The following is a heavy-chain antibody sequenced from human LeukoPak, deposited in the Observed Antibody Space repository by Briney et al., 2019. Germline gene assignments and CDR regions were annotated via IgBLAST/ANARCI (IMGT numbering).Heavy chain of an antibody. J-gene: IGHJ5*02. V-gene: IGHV4-34*01. D-gene: IGHD2-2*01. Sequence: SETLSLTCAVYGGSFSGYYWSWIRQPPGKGLEWIGEINHSGSTNYNPSLKSRVTISVDTSKNQFSLKLSSVTAADTAVYYCARRVAPAARIAGRWFDPWGQGTLVTVSS. CDR3: ARRVAPAARIAGRWFDP. CDR2: INHSGST. CDR1: GGSFSGYY.